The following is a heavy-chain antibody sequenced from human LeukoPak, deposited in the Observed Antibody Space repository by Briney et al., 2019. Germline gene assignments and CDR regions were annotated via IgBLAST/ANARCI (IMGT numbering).Heavy chain of an antibody. V-gene: IGHV4-59*01. J-gene: IGHJ4*02. Sequence: SETLSLTCTVSGGSISSYYWSWIRQPPGKGLEWIGYIYYSGSTNYNPSLKSRVTTSVDTSKNQFSLKLSSVTAADTAVYYCARSRPYCSSTSCYRYFDYWGQGTLVTVSS. CDR3: ARSRPYCSSTSCYRYFDY. D-gene: IGHD2-2*02. CDR2: IYYSGST. CDR1: GGSISSYY.